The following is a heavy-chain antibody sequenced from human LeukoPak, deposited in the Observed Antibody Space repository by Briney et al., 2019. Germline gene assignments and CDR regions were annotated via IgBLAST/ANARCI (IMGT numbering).Heavy chain of an antibody. CDR1: GFTFSSYA. J-gene: IGHJ5*02. V-gene: IGHV3-23*01. D-gene: IGHD6-19*01. CDR3: AKDTACSGWYP. CDR2: ISGSGGST. Sequence: GGSLRLSRAASGFTFSSYAMSWVRQAPGKGLEWVSAISGSGGSTYYADSVKGRFTISRDNSKNTLYLQMNSLRAEDTAVYYCAKDTACSGWYPWGQGTLVTVSS.